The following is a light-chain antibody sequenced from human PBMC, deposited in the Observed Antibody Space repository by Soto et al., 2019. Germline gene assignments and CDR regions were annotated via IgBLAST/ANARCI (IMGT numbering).Light chain of an antibody. CDR3: QQYDTSPWT. J-gene: IGKJ1*01. CDR2: GAS. Sequence: EIVLTQSPVTLSLSPGERATLSCRASQSISSSFLAWYQQKPGQAPRLLIYGASSRATGIPDRFSGSGSGTDFTLTISRLEPEDFAVYHCQQYDTSPWTLGQGTKVEIK. CDR1: QSISSSF. V-gene: IGKV3-20*01.